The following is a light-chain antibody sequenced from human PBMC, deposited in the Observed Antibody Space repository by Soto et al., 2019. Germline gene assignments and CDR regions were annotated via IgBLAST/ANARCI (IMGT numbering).Light chain of an antibody. CDR3: QQYYSTWT. J-gene: IGKJ1*01. CDR2: WAS. CDR1: QSVLYSSNNKNY. V-gene: IGKV4-1*01. Sequence: DIVMTQSPDSPAVSLGERATINCKSSQSVLYSSNNKNYLAWYQQTPGQPPKLLIYWASTWESGVPDRFSGSGSGTDFTLTISSLQAEDVAVYYCQQYYSTWTFGQGTKVEIK.